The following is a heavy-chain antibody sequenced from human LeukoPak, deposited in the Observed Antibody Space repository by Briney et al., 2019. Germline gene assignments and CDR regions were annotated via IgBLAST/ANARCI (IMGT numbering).Heavy chain of an antibody. CDR3: ARASTEYAVTDGFDT. Sequence: GWSLRLSCAASGFTFKDYTMNWVRQSPGKGLQWVSYVSFGSSYISYADSLKGRFTISRDDAKSSVYLEMTSLRTDDTAVYYCARASTEYAVTDGFDTWGPGTLVTVSS. V-gene: IGHV3-21*06. CDR2: VSFGSSYI. D-gene: IGHD4-17*01. J-gene: IGHJ5*02. CDR1: GFTFKDYT.